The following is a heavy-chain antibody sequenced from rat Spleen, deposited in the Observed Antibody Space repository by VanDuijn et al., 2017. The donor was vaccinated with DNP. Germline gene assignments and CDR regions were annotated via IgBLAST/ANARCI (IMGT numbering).Heavy chain of an antibody. CDR3: TRRDYYSTFGFAY. D-gene: IGHD1-2*01. Sequence: EVQLVESGGGLVQPGRSLKLSCAASGFTFSDYNMAWVRQAPKKGLEWVASISFGDNSTYYRDSVKGRFTISRDNTRSTLYLQLDSLRSEDTATYFCTRRDYYSTFGFAYWGQGTLVTVSS. CDR2: ISFGDNST. J-gene: IGHJ3*01. CDR1: GFTFSDYN. V-gene: IGHV5-7*01.